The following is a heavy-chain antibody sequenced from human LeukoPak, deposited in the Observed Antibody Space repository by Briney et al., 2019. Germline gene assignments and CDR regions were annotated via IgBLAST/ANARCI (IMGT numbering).Heavy chain of an antibody. CDR1: GGSISSGGYS. D-gene: IGHD3-22*01. CDR2: IYHSGST. V-gene: IGHV4-30-2*01. CDR3: ARAATRYYYDSSGYPWWFDY. J-gene: IGHJ4*02. Sequence: SQTLSLTCAVSGGSISSGGYSWSWIRQPPGRGLEWIGYIYHSGSTYYNPSLKSRVTISVDRSKNQFSLKLSSVTAADTAVYYCARAATRYYYDSSGYPWWFDYWGQGTLVTVSS.